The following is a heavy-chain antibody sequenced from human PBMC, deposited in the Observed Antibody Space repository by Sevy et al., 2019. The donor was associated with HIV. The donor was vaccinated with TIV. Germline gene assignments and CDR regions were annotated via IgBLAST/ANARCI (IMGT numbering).Heavy chain of an antibody. CDR3: ARDTYGSGSYCH. D-gene: IGHD3-10*01. CDR2: ISSSSSYI. J-gene: IGHJ4*02. V-gene: IGHV3-21*01. CDR1: GFTFSSYS. Sequence: GGSLRLSCAASGFTFSSYSMNWVRQAPGKGLEWVSSISSSSSYIYYADSVKGRFTISRDNAKNSLYLQMNSLRAEDRAVYYCARDTYGSGSYCHWGQGTLVTVSS.